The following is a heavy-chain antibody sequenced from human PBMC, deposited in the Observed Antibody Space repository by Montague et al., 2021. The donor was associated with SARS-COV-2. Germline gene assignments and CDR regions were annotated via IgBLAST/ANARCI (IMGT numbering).Heavy chain of an antibody. D-gene: IGHD3-9*01. CDR1: GFTFSSYG. J-gene: IGHJ6*02. CDR3: ARDWWNGDWLFGLYYYYGMDV. V-gene: IGHV3-33*01. CDR2: IWYDGSNK. Sequence: SLSLSCAASGFTFSSYGMHWVRQAPGKGLEWVAVIWYDGSNKYYADSVKGRFTISRDNSKNTLYLQMNSLRAEDTAVYYCARDWWNGDWLFGLYYYYGMDVWGQGTTVTVSS.